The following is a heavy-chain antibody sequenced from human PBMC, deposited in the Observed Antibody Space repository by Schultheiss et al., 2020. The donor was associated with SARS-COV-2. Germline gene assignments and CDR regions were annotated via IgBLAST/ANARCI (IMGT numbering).Heavy chain of an antibody. V-gene: IGHV4-4*07. J-gene: IGHJ3*02. CDR1: GGSISNFY. CDR2: IYTSGST. Sequence: SETLSLTCTVSGGSISNFYWSWIRQPAGKGLEWIGRIYTSGSTNYNPSLKSRVTMSVDTSKNQFSLKLSSVTAADTAVYYCAKDRIAVAGTSAFDIWGQGTMVTVSS. CDR3: AKDRIAVAGTSAFDI. D-gene: IGHD6-19*01.